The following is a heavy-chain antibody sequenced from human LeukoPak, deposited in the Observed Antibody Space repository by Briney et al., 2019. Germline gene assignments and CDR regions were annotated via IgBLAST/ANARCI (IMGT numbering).Heavy chain of an antibody. V-gene: IGHV3-30*02. CDR1: GFTFSSYG. Sequence: GGSLRLSCAASGFTFSSYGMHWVRQAPGKGLEWVAFIRYDGSNKYYADSVKGRFTISRDNSKNTLYLQMNSLRAGDTAVYYCAKDLDYYDSSQYFDYWGQGTLVTVSS. CDR3: AKDLDYYDSSQYFDY. CDR2: IRYDGSNK. D-gene: IGHD3-22*01. J-gene: IGHJ4*02.